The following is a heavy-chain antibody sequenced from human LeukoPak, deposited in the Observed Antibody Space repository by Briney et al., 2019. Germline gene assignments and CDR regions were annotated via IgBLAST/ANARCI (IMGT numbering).Heavy chain of an antibody. CDR2: IYTSGST. J-gene: IGHJ4*02. Sequence: SETLSLTCTVSGGSISSYYWSWIRQPAGKGPEWIGRIYTSGSTNYNPSLKSRVTMSVDTSKNQFSLKLSSVTAADTAVYYCARSGDVVLNDSSGYYYGFFDYWGQGTLVTVSS. V-gene: IGHV4-4*07. CDR1: GGSISSYY. CDR3: ARSGDVVLNDSSGYYYGFFDY. D-gene: IGHD3-22*01.